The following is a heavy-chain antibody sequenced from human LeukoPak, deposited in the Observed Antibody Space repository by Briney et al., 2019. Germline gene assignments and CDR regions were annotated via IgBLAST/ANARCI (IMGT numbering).Heavy chain of an antibody. CDR2: IWYDGSDK. Sequence: GRSLRLSCVASGFTFSSHGMHWIRQAPGKGLEWVAVIWYDGSDKYYADSVKGRFITSRDNSKNTLDLQMNSLRAEDTAVYYCARWGNNKILDYWGQGTLVTVSS. CDR3: ARWGNNKILDY. V-gene: IGHV3-33*01. D-gene: IGHD1/OR15-1a*01. CDR1: GFTFSSHG. J-gene: IGHJ4*02.